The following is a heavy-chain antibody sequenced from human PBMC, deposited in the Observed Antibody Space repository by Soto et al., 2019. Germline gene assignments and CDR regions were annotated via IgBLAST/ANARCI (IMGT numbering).Heavy chain of an antibody. D-gene: IGHD2-8*01. CDR1: GYTFPRYG. Sequence: VASVNASCKTSGYTFPRYGSTWVRLAPGQGLEWMGWISGYNGDTNYAQKFQDRVSMTIDTSTGTAYMELRSLTSDDTAIYYCAKNGQPPYYYYGLDVWGQGTKVTVSS. J-gene: IGHJ6*02. V-gene: IGHV1-18*01. CDR3: AKNGQPPYYYYGLDV. CDR2: ISGYNGDT.